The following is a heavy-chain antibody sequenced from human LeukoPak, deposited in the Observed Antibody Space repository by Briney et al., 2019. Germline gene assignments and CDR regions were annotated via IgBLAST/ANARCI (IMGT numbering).Heavy chain of an antibody. Sequence: GGSLRLSCAASGFTFSNYWMSWVRQPPGKEREWVANIKEDGSEKYCVDSVKGRLTISRDNAKNSMYLQMNSLRAEDTAVYYCSSQYASSSNYWGQGTLVTVSS. CDR1: GFTFSNYW. J-gene: IGHJ4*02. V-gene: IGHV3-7*05. D-gene: IGHD6-6*01. CDR2: IKEDGSEK. CDR3: SSQYASSSNY.